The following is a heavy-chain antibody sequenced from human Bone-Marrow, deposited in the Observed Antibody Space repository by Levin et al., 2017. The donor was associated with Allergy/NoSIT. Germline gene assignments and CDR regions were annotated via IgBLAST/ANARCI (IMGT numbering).Heavy chain of an antibody. J-gene: IGHJ6*02. D-gene: IGHD3-16*01. CDR2: ISGGSSRI. CDR3: ASWAMFYYDGSDFDYFYYGMDV. CDR1: GLSFSNYD. Sequence: GGSLRLSCAASGLSFSNYDMNWVRQAPGKGLEWVSSISGGSSRIYYADSAKGRFTISRDNAKNSLYLQMNSLRVEDTAVYYCASWAMFYYDGSDFDYFYYGMDVWGQGTTVTVSS. V-gene: IGHV3-21*06.